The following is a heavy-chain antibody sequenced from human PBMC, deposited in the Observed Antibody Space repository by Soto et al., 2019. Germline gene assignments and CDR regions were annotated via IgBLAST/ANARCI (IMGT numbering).Heavy chain of an antibody. V-gene: IGHV3-11*01. Sequence: QVQLVESGGGLVKPGGSLRLSCVASGFTSSDHYMSWIRQAPGKGLEWVSYISDSGIALYHADSVRGRFTISRDNAKNSLYLQMNSLRAEDTAVYYCARDRSSTWYGRGYHYYGMDVGGQGTTVTVSS. CDR2: ISDSGIAL. CDR1: GFTSSDHY. CDR3: ARDRSSTWYGRGYHYYGMDV. D-gene: IGHD6-13*01. J-gene: IGHJ6*02.